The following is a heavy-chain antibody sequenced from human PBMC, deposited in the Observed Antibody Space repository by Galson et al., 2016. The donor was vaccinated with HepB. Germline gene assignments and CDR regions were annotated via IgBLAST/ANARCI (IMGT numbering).Heavy chain of an antibody. CDR2: IVRAGDDRT. J-gene: IGHJ4*02. CDR3: AKDHLSFGWPTFDS. V-gene: IGHV3-23*01. CDR1: GLTFSNHV. Sequence: SLRLSCAASGLTFSNHVMSWVRQAPGKGLEWVSLIVRAGDDRTFYAAPVKGRFTISSYDSKNMLYLKMNTLRAEATAVYFWAKDHLSFGWPTFDSWGQGTLVTVSS. D-gene: IGHD6-19*01.